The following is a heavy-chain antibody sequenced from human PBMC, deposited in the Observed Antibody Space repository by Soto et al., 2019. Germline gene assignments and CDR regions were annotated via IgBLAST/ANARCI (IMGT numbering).Heavy chain of an antibody. CDR3: ARGWGSNYYYYGMDV. J-gene: IGHJ6*02. CDR2: IYYSGST. D-gene: IGHD3-16*01. V-gene: IGHV4-31*03. Sequence: QVQLQESGPGLVKPSQTLSLTCTVSGGSISSGGYYWSWIRQHPGKGLEWIGYIYYSGSTYYNPSLKSRVTISVDTSKNQFSLKLSSVTAADMAVYYCARGWGSNYYYYGMDVWGQGTTVTVSS. CDR1: GGSISSGGYY.